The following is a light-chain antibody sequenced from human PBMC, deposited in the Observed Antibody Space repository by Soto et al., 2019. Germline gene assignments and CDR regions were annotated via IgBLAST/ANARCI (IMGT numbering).Light chain of an antibody. V-gene: IGKV1-39*01. CDR2: AAS. J-gene: IGKJ4*02. CDR3: QQSYSTPPE. Sequence: DIQMTQSPSSLSASVGDRVTITCRASQSISSYLNWYQQKPGKAPKLLIYAASSLQSGAPSRFSGSGSGTDFTLTISSLQPEDFATYYCQQSYSTPPEFGGGTKVDIK. CDR1: QSISSY.